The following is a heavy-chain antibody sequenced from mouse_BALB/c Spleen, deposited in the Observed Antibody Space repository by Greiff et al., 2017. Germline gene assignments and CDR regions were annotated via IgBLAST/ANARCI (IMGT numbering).Heavy chain of an antibody. V-gene: IGHV1S81*02. CDR2: INPSNGRT. CDR3: ARWGTWYFDV. J-gene: IGHJ1*01. Sequence: QVQLQQSGAELVKPGASVKLSCKASGYTFTSYWMHWVKQRPGQGLEWIGEINPSNGRTNYNEKFKSKATLTVDKSSSTAYMQLSSLTSEDSAVYYCARWGTWYFDVWGAGTTVTVSS. CDR1: GYTFTSYW.